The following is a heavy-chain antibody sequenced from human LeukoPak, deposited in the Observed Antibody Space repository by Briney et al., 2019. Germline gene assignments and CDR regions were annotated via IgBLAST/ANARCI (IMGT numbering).Heavy chain of an antibody. CDR2: IFYSGNT. V-gene: IGHV4-30-4*01. D-gene: IGHD2-21*01. J-gene: IGHJ6*02. CDR3: ARNSYHYGMDV. CDR1: GGSISCGDYY. Sequence: PSQTLSLTCTVSGGSISCGDYYWSWIRQPPGKGLKWIGYIFYSGNTYYNPSLKSRVPISVDTSKNRFSLKLSSVTAADTAVYYCARNSYHYGMDVWGQGTTVTVSS.